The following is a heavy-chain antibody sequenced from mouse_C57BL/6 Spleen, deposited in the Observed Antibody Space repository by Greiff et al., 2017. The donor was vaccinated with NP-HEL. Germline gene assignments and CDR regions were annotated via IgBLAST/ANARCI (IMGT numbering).Heavy chain of an antibody. D-gene: IGHD2-3*01. Sequence: QVHVKQSGAELVKPGASVKMSCKASGYTFTTYPIEWMKQNHGKSLEWIGNFHPYNDDTKYNEKFKGKATLTVEKSSSTVYLELSRLTSDDSAVYYCARRDDGYSRGYFDVWGTGTTVTVSS. CDR3: ARRDDGYSRGYFDV. V-gene: IGHV1-47*01. CDR2: FHPYNDDT. CDR1: GYTFTTYP. J-gene: IGHJ1*03.